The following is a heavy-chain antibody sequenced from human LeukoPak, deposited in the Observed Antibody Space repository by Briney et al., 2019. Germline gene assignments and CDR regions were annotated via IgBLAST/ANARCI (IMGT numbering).Heavy chain of an antibody. CDR3: ARADGSGSYSLPYYFDY. Sequence: GASVKVSCKASGYTFTGYHMHWVRQVPGQGLEWMGWIKPKSGGTNYAQKFQGRVTMTRDTSISTAHMELRSLRSDDTAVYYCARADGSGSYSLPYYFDYWGQGTPVTVSS. J-gene: IGHJ4*02. CDR1: GYTFTGYH. D-gene: IGHD3-10*01. V-gene: IGHV1-2*02. CDR2: IKPKSGGT.